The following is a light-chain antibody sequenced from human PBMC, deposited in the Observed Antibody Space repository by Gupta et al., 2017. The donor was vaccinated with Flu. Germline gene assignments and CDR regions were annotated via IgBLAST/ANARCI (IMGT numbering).Light chain of an antibody. J-gene: IGLJ3*02. CDR3: CSYAGSSTFNWV. V-gene: IGLV2-23*03. CDR1: SSDVGSYNL. Sequence: QSALTQPASVSGSPGQSLTISCTGTSSDVGSYNLVSWYQQHPGKAPNLMIYEGSKRPSGVSNRVSGSKSGNTASLTISGLQAEDEADYYCCSYAGSSTFNWVFGGGTKLTVL. CDR2: EGS.